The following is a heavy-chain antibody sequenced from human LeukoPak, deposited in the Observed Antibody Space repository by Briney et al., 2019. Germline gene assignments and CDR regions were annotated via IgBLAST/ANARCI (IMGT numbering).Heavy chain of an antibody. CDR1: GFTSSSYS. J-gene: IGHJ4*02. D-gene: IGHD2-15*01. CDR2: ISSSSSYI. Sequence: GGSLRLSCAASGFTSSSYSMNWVRQAPGKGLEWVSFISSSSSYIYYADSVKGRFTISRDNSKNTLYLQMNSLRAEDTAVYYCARTDCSGSSCYKIYYFDYWGQGTLVTVSS. V-gene: IGHV3-21*04. CDR3: ARTDCSGSSCYKIYYFDY.